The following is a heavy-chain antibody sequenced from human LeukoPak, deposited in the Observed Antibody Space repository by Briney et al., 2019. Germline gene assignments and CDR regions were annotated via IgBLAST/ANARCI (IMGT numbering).Heavy chain of an antibody. J-gene: IGHJ4*02. Sequence: PGGSVRLSCAASGITFSSNGMHWVRQAPGKGLEWVAVISYDGSNKYYADSVKGRFTISRDNSKNTLYLQMNSLRAEDTAVYYCAKGQYSSGWYRHYFDYWGQGTLVTVSS. D-gene: IGHD6-19*01. CDR2: ISYDGSNK. CDR3: AKGQYSSGWYRHYFDY. CDR1: GITFSSNG. V-gene: IGHV3-30*18.